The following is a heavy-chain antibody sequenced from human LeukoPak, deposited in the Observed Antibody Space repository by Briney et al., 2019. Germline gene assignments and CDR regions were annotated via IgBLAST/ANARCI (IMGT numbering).Heavy chain of an antibody. CDR2: ISGSGDNT. V-gene: IGHV3-23*01. J-gene: IGHJ4*02. D-gene: IGHD1-26*01. CDR1: GFTFSSYP. Sequence: GGSLRLSCAASGFTFSSYPMSWVRQAPGRGLEWVSVISGSGDNTYYADSVKGRFTISRDNSKSTLSLQMNSLRAEDTAVYYCAKDRGTTKAYYFDYWGQGTLVTVSS. CDR3: AKDRGTTKAYYFDY.